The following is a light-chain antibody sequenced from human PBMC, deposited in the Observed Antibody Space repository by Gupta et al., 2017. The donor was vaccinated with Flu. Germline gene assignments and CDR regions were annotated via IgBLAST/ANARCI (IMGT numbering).Light chain of an antibody. V-gene: IGKV3-15*01. CDR3: QQYNNWPLT. J-gene: IGKJ4*01. CDR1: HSVSSN. CDR2: ATS. Sequence: EILLTHSPAPLSLSPGARAPLSSAASHSVSSNLAWYQQTPGQAPRLIIYATSTRATGTPARFSGGGSGTEFTLTISSLQYEDFALYYCQQYNNWPLTFGGGTKLEIK.